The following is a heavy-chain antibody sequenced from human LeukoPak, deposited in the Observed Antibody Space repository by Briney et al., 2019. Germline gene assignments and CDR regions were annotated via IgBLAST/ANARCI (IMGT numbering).Heavy chain of an antibody. J-gene: IGHJ5*02. Sequence: GGSLRLSCAASGCTFSSYAMHWVRQAPGKGLEWVAVISYDGSNKYYADSVKGRFNISRDNSKNTLYLQMNSLRAEDTAVYYCARDYLRGGDYGNWFDPWGQGTLVTVSS. CDR2: ISYDGSNK. CDR3: ARDYLRGGDYGNWFDP. V-gene: IGHV3-30*04. CDR1: GCTFSSYA. D-gene: IGHD4-17*01.